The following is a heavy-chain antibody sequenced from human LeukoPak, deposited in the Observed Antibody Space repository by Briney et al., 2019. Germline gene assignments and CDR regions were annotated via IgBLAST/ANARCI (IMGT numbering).Heavy chain of an antibody. D-gene: IGHD4-17*01. CDR3: ARQTTVTYHFDH. J-gene: IGHJ4*02. CDR2: INHGGST. Sequence: PSETLSLTCAVYGGSLSGYYWSWIRQAPGKGLEWIGEINHGGSTNYNPSLKSRVTISVDTSKNQFSLRLTSVTAADTAVYYCARQTTVTYHFDHWGQGALVTVSS. CDR1: GGSLSGYY. V-gene: IGHV4-34*01.